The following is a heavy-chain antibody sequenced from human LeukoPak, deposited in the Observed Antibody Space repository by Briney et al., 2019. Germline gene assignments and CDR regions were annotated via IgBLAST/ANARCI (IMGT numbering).Heavy chain of an antibody. D-gene: IGHD4-23*01. V-gene: IGHV4-59*01. CDR3: AKESRADGGNSFFGYMDV. J-gene: IGHJ6*03. CDR2: IYYSGST. CDR1: GGSISSYY. Sequence: SSETLSLTRTVSGGSISSYYWSWIRQPPGKGLEWIGYIYYSGSTNYNPSLKSRVTISVDTSKNQFSLKLSSVTAADTAVYYCAKESRADGGNSFFGYMDVWGKGTTVTVSS.